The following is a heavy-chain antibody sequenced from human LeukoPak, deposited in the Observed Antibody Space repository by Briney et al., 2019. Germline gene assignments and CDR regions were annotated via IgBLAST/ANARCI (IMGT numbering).Heavy chain of an antibody. Sequence: SETLSLTCTVSGGSISSHYWSWIRQPPGKGLEWIGYIYYSGSTNYNPSLKSRVTISVDTSKNQFSLKLSSVTAADTAVYYCVRDTKYSSSSPYYYYYYMDVWGQGTMVTVSS. CDR1: GGSISSHY. CDR3: VRDTKYSSSSPYYYYYYMDV. D-gene: IGHD6-6*01. CDR2: IYYSGST. J-gene: IGHJ6*03. V-gene: IGHV4-59*11.